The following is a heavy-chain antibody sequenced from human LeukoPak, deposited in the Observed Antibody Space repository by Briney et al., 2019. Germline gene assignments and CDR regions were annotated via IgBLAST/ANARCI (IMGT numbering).Heavy chain of an antibody. CDR3: ARDRVYYDSSGYDY. CDR2: IYYSGST. CDR1: GGSISSYY. J-gene: IGHJ4*02. D-gene: IGHD3-22*01. Sequence: SETLSLTCTVSGGSISSYYWSWIRQPPGKGLEWIGYIYYSGSTNYNPSLKSRVTISVDTSKNQFSLKLSSVTAADTAVYYCARDRVYYDSSGYDYWGQGTLATVSS. V-gene: IGHV4-59*01.